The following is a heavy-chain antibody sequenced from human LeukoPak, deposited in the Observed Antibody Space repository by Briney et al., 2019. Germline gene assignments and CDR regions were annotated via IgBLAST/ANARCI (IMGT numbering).Heavy chain of an antibody. CDR1: GFTFSNYW. J-gene: IGHJ6*03. Sequence: GGSLRLSCAASGFTFSNYWMSWVRQAPGKGLEWVANIKQDGSEKYYVDSVKGRFTISRDNSKNTLYLQMNSLRAEDTAVYYCATYQGEERYFDWSYFYYYYYMDVWGKGTTVTISS. CDR3: ATYQGEERYFDWSYFYYYYYMDV. D-gene: IGHD3-9*01. CDR2: IKQDGSEK. V-gene: IGHV3-7*01.